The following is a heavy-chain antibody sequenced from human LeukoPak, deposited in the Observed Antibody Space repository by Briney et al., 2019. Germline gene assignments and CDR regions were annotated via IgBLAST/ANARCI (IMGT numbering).Heavy chain of an antibody. D-gene: IGHD3-22*01. CDR2: ISGSGGST. V-gene: IGHV3-23*01. CDR3: AKTSSGYYQAFDY. J-gene: IGHJ4*02. Sequence: PGGSLTLSCAASGFTFSSYAMSWVRQAPGEGLEWVSAISGSGGSTYYADSVKGRFTISRDNSKNTLYLQMNSLRAEDTAVYYCAKTSSGYYQAFDYWGQGTLVTVSS. CDR1: GFTFSSYA.